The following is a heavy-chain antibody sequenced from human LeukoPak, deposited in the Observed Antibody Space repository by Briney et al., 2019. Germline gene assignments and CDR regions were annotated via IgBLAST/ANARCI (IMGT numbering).Heavy chain of an antibody. D-gene: IGHD4-17*01. Sequence: GASVKVSCKASGYTFTGYYMHWVRQAPGQGLEWMGWINPNSGGTNYAQKFQGRVTMTRDTSISTAYMELSRLRSDDTAVYYCARDDYGDANWFDPWGQGTLVTVSS. J-gene: IGHJ5*02. CDR1: GYTFTGYY. CDR3: ARDDYGDANWFDP. CDR2: INPNSGGT. V-gene: IGHV1-2*02.